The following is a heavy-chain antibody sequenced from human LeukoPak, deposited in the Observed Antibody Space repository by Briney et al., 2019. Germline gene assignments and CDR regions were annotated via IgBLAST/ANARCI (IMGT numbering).Heavy chain of an antibody. CDR1: GYTFTSYG. CDR2: ISAYNGNT. D-gene: IGHD4-23*01. V-gene: IGHV1-18*01. Sequence: ASVKVSCKASGYTFTSYGISWVRQAPGQGLEWMGWISAYNGNTNYAQKLQGRVTMTTDTSTSTAYMELRSLRSDDTAVYYCARALSTVVTPSHGDAFDIWGQGTMVTVSS. J-gene: IGHJ3*02. CDR3: ARALSTVVTPSHGDAFDI.